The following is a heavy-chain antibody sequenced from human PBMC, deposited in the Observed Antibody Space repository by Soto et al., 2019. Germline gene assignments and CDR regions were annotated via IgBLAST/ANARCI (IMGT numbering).Heavy chain of an antibody. CDR1: GFNFNSYG. CDR2: ISYDGSNK. J-gene: IGHJ6*02. CDR3: AKDRIKMFPHYCYDMDV. D-gene: IGHD3-10*02. V-gene: IGHV3-30*18. Sequence: GGSLRLSCASSGFNFNSYGMHWVRQAPGKGLEWVAVISYDGSNKYYADSVKGRFTISRDNSRNTLSLQMNSLRAEDTAVYYCAKDRIKMFPHYCYDMDVWGQGTTVTVSS.